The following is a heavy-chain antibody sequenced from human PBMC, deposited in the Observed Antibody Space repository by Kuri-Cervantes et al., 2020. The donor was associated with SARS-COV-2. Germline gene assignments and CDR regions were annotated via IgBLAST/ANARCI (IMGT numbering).Heavy chain of an antibody. CDR2: IKSKTDGGTT. CDR1: GFTFSNAW. V-gene: IGHV3-15*01. D-gene: IGHD2-15*01. CDR3: TTVGCSGGSCYYYYYGMDV. Sequence: GESLKISCAASGFTFSNAWMSWVRQAPGKGLEWVGRIKSKTDGGTTDYAAPVKGRFTISRDDSKNTLYLQMNSLKTEDTAAYYCTTVGCSGGSCYYYYYGMDVWGQGTTVTVSS. J-gene: IGHJ6*02.